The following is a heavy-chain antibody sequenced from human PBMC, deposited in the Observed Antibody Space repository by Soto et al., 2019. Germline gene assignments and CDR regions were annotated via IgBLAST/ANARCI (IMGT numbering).Heavy chain of an antibody. CDR3: ARDGKGPFDI. Sequence: GSLRLSCAASGFTFSSSWMNWVRQAPGKGLEWVANIKYDGSERNYVDSVKGRFTISRDNAKSLLFLQMNSLRAEDTAVYYCARDGKGPFDIWGQGTMVTVAS. CDR2: IKYDGSER. D-gene: IGHD1-1*01. V-gene: IGHV3-7*01. J-gene: IGHJ3*02. CDR1: GFTFSSSW.